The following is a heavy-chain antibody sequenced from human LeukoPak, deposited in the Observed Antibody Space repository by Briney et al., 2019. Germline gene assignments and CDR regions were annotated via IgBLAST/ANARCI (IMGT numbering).Heavy chain of an antibody. CDR2: ISAYNGNT. Sequence: VASVKVSCKASGYTFTSYSISWVRQAPGQGLEWMGWISAYNGNTNYAQKLQGRVTMTTDTSTSTAYMELRSLGSDDTAVYYCARVSPWYYDSSGYITDGYWGQGTLVTVSS. CDR3: ARVSPWYYDSSGYITDGY. V-gene: IGHV1-18*01. J-gene: IGHJ4*02. D-gene: IGHD3-22*01. CDR1: GYTFTSYS.